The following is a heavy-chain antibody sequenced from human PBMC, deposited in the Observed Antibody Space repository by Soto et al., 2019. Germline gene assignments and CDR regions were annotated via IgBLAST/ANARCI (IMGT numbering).Heavy chain of an antibody. CDR2: INPNTGDT. J-gene: IGHJ1*01. V-gene: IGHV1-2*04. Sequence: QVQLVQSGAEVQKPGASVTVSCKASGYTFTGYYIYWVRQAPGQGLEWMGRINPNTGDTKFAQQFQGWVTMTTDTSINTAYMELRSLKSNDTAVYYCARTVGGAEYLQFWGQGTLVTVSS. D-gene: IGHD3-16*01. CDR1: GYTFTGYY. CDR3: ARTVGGAEYLQF.